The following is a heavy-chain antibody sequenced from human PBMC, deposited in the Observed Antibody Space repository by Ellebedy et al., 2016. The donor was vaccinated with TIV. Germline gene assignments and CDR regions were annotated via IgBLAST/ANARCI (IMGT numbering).Heavy chain of an antibody. D-gene: IGHD3-3*01. CDR2: ISAYNGNT. CDR3: AREGVVRNGITIFGVVMTDAFDI. V-gene: IGHV1-18*01. Sequence: ASVKVSXXASGYTFTSYGISWVRQAPGQGLEWMGWISAYNGNTNYAQKFQGRVTMTRNTSISTAYMELSSLRSEDTAVYYCAREGVVRNGITIFGVVMTDAFDIWGQGTMVTVSS. CDR1: GYTFTSYG. J-gene: IGHJ3*02.